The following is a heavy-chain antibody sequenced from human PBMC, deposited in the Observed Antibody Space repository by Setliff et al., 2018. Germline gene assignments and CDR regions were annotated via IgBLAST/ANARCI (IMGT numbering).Heavy chain of an antibody. J-gene: IGHJ3*02. D-gene: IGHD3-10*01. CDR3: ARRWNFGPYGSGIHDGFDM. Sequence: PGGSLRLSCTASGFSYSNDWVSWIRQPPGKGLEWIGEINHYGSTNYKSSLRSRVTISLDTSENQFSLKLNSVTAADTAVYYCARRWNFGPYGSGIHDGFDMWGQGTMVTVSS. V-gene: IGHV4-34*01. CDR2: INHYGST. CDR1: GFSYSNDW.